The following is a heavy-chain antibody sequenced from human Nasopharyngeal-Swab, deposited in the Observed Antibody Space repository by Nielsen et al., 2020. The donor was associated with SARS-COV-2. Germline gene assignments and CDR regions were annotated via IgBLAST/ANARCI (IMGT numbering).Heavy chain of an antibody. J-gene: IGHJ1*01. CDR2: ISYDGSNK. Sequence: VRQMPGKGLEWVAVISYDGSNKYYADSVKGRFTISRDNSKNTLYLQMNSLRAEDTAVYYCAKDQMSGIAAALQHWGQGTLVTVSS. D-gene: IGHD6-13*01. CDR3: AKDQMSGIAAALQH. V-gene: IGHV3-30*18.